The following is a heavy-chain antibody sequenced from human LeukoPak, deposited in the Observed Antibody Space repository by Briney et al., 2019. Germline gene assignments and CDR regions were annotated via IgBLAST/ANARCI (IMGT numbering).Heavy chain of an antibody. CDR1: GFTFSSYA. J-gene: IGHJ6*03. V-gene: IGHV3-23*01. CDR2: ISGSGGST. D-gene: IGHD3-22*01. Sequence: AGGSLRLSCAASGFTFSSYAMSWVRQAPGKGLEWVSAISGSGGSTYYADSVKGRFTISRDNSKNALYLQMNSLRAEDTAVYYCAKVGDDSSGYYYYYYYYYMAVWGKGTTVTISS. CDR3: AKVGDDSSGYYYYYYYYYMAV.